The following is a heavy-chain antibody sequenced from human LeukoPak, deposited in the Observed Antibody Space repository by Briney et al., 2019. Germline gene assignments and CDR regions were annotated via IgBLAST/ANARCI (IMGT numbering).Heavy chain of an antibody. Sequence: GGSLRLSCAASGFTFSSYAMHWVRQAPGKGLEWVAVISYDGSNKYYADSVKGRFTISRDNSKNTLYLQMNSLRAEDTAVYYCARVSYSSSWFGGLDYWGQGTLVTVSS. J-gene: IGHJ4*02. CDR3: ARVSYSSSWFGGLDY. CDR2: ISYDGSNK. CDR1: GFTFSSYA. V-gene: IGHV3-30-3*01. D-gene: IGHD6-13*01.